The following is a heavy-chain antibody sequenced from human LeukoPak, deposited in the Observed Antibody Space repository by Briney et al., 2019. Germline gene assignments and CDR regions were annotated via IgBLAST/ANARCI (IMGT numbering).Heavy chain of an antibody. V-gene: IGHV3-21*01. D-gene: IGHD3-10*01. CDR3: ARVRERNSWAHFDY. J-gene: IGHJ4*02. CDR1: GFTFSSYS. CDR2: ISSSSSYI. Sequence: GGSLRLSCAASGFTFSSYSMNWVRQAPGNGLEWVSSISSSSSYIYYADSVKGRFTISRDNAKNSLYLQMNSLRAEDTAVYYCARVRERNSWAHFDYWGQGTLVTVSS.